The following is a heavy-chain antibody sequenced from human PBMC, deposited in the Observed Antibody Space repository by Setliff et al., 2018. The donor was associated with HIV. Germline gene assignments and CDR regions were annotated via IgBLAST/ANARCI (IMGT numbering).Heavy chain of an antibody. V-gene: IGHV3-23*01. CDR2: ISSSGGST. Sequence: GGSLRLSCAASGFTFSSYAMSWVRQAPGKGLDWVSAISSSGGSTYYADSVKGRFTISRDNSKNTLYPQMNSLRAEDTAVYYCVRGKNWFDPWGQGTLVTVSS. CDR1: GFTFSSYA. J-gene: IGHJ5*02. CDR3: VRGKNWFDP.